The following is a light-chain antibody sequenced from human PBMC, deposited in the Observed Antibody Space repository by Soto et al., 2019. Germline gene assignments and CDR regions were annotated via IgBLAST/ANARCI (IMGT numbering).Light chain of an antibody. Sequence: QSALTQPPSASGSPGQSVTISCTGTSSDVGGYNYVSWYQHHPGKAPKLIIYDVIMRPSGVPDRFSGSKSGNAASLTVSGLQAEDEAEYYCISYAGSNNWVFGGGTKLTVL. V-gene: IGLV2-8*01. J-gene: IGLJ2*01. CDR2: DVI. CDR1: SSDVGGYNY. CDR3: ISYAGSNNWV.